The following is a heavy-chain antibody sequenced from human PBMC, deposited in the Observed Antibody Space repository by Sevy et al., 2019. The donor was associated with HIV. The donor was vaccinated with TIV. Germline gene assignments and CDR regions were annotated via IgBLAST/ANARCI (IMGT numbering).Heavy chain of an antibody. CDR3: AKDRITAARFQH. CDR2: ISGSGGST. Sequence: GGSLRLSCAASGFTFTNYAMNWVRQAPGKGLEWVSTISGSGGSTYYADSVKGRFTISRDNSKNTLYLQMNSLRAEDTAVYYCAKDRITAARFQHWGQGTLVTVSS. CDR1: GFTFTNYA. D-gene: IGHD6-13*01. V-gene: IGHV3-23*01. J-gene: IGHJ1*01.